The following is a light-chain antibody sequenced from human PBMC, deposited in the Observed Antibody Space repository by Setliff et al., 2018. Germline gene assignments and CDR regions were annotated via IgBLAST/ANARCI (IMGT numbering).Light chain of an antibody. Sequence: QSVLTQPRSVSGSPGQSVTISCTGTGSDVGGYNYVSWYQQHPGKAPKLMIYDVSKRPSEVPDRFSGSKSGNTASLTISGLQAEDEADYYCCSYAGSYTFLYGFGTGTKVTV. CDR3: CSYAGSYTFLYG. J-gene: IGLJ1*01. CDR2: DVS. V-gene: IGLV2-11*01. CDR1: GSDVGGYNY.